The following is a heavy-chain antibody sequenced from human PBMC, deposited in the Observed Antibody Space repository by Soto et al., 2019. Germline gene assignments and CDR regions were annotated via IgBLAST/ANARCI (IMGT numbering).Heavy chain of an antibody. CDR2: IYYSGST. V-gene: IGHV4-39*01. J-gene: IGHJ5*02. CDR3: ARHRFKISGWLDP. CDR1: GGSISSSSYY. Sequence: PSETLSLTCTVSGGSISSSSYYWGWIRQPPGKGLEWIGSIYYSGSTYYNPSLKSRVTISVDTSKNQFSLKLSSVTAADTAVYYCARHRFKISGWLDPWGQGTLVTVSS. D-gene: IGHD3-10*01.